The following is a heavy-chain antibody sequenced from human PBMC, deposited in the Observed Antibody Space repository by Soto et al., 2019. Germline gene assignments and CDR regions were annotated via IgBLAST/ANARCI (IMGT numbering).Heavy chain of an antibody. CDR3: ARGLLNNWFDP. CDR2: IYYSGST. D-gene: IGHD3-10*01. J-gene: IGHJ5*02. CDR1: GGSISSGGYS. Sequence: ASETLSLTCAVSGGSISSGGYSWSWIRQPPGKGLEWIGYIYYSGSTYYNPSLKSRVTISVDTSKNQFSLKLSSVTAADTAVYYCARGLLNNWFDPWGQGTLVTVSS. V-gene: IGHV4-30-4*08.